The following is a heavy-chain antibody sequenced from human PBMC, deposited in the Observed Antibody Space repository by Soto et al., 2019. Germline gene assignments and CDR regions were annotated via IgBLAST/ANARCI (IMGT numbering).Heavy chain of an antibody. J-gene: IGHJ3*02. CDR2: IYYSGST. D-gene: IGHD1-26*01. Sequence: LSLTGTVSGSASSSNRFYSGSIRHPPGKGLEWIGTIYYSGSTYYNPSLKSRVTISVDTSKNQFSLKLSSVTAADTAVYYCARQGSGSYNAFDIWGQGTVVTVSS. CDR1: GSASSSNRFY. V-gene: IGHV4-39*01. CDR3: ARQGSGSYNAFDI.